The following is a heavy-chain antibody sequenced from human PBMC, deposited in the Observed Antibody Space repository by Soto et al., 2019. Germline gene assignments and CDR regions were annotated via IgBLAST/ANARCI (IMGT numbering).Heavy chain of an antibody. CDR1: GGTFSSYA. Sequence: GASVKVSCKASGGTFSSYAISWVRRAPGQGLEWMGGIIPIFGTANYAQKFQGRVTITADESTSTAYMELSSLRSEDTAVYYCASPARKAIAAASYYFDYWGQGTLVTVSS. D-gene: IGHD6-13*01. CDR2: IIPIFGTA. CDR3: ASPARKAIAAASYYFDY. V-gene: IGHV1-69*13. J-gene: IGHJ4*02.